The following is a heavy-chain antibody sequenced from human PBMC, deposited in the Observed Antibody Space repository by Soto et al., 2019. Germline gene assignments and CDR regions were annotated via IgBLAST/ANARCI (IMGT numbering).Heavy chain of an antibody. Sequence: GGSLRLSCAASGFTFSSYSMNWVRQAPGKGLEWVSYISSSSSTIYYADSVKGRFTISRDNAKNSLYLQMNSLRDEDTAVYYCARDHLILEWSRSLGVLDVWGQGTTVTVSS. CDR2: ISSSSSTI. CDR1: GFTFSSYS. D-gene: IGHD3-3*01. J-gene: IGHJ6*02. CDR3: ARDHLILEWSRSLGVLDV. V-gene: IGHV3-48*02.